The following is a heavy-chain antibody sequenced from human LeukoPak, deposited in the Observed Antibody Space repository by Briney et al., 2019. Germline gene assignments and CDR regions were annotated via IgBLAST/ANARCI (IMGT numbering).Heavy chain of an antibody. J-gene: IGHJ4*02. D-gene: IGHD1-26*01. V-gene: IGHV3-7*01. CDR1: GFPFNTYW. Sequence: PGGSLRLSCAASGFPFNTYWVSWVRQSPGKGLQWVANIKPDGSDKYYVDSVRGRFTVSRDNAKNSLYLHLSSLGADDTAVYYCARGTGVYYIYWGQGTLVTVSS. CDR3: ARGTGVYYIY. CDR2: IKPDGSDK.